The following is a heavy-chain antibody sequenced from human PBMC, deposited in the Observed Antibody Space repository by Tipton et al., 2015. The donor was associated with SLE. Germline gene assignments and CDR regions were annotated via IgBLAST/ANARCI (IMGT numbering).Heavy chain of an antibody. J-gene: IGHJ5*02. Sequence: TLSLTCAVSGYSISSGYYWGWIRQPPGKGLEWIGSIYHSGSTNYKPSLKSRVTISVDTSKKQFSLKLSSVTAADTAVYYCARVYSSSPGLDWFDPWGQGILVTVSS. V-gene: IGHV4-38-2*01. D-gene: IGHD6-6*01. CDR2: IYHSGST. CDR1: GYSISSGYY. CDR3: ARVYSSSPGLDWFDP.